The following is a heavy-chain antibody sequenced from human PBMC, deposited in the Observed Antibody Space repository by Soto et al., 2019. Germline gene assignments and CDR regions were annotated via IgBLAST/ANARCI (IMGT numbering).Heavy chain of an antibody. CDR2: ISSSSSYI. CDR1: GFTFSSYS. J-gene: IGHJ6*02. V-gene: IGHV3-21*01. D-gene: IGHD3-10*01. Sequence: AGSLRLSCAASGFTFSSYSMNWVRQAPGKGLEWVSSISSSSSYIYYADSVKGRFTISRDNAKNSLYLQMNSLRAEDTAVYYCARERRTYYYGSGTYGMDVWGQGTTVTVSS. CDR3: ARERRTYYYGSGTYGMDV.